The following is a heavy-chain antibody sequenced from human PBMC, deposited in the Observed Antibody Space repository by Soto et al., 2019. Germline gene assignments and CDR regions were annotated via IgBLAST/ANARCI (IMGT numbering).Heavy chain of an antibody. D-gene: IGHD3-22*01. V-gene: IGHV3-23*01. J-gene: IGHJ4*02. Sequence: LRLSCVTSGFTFDNYAMSWVRQAPGKGLEWVSGISGGGGGTYYADSVKGRFIISRDNSKNTLYLQVNGLRTEDTAVYFCAKDVHYDSSGRLDHWGQGTQVTVSS. CDR2: ISGGGGGT. CDR1: GFTFDNYA. CDR3: AKDVHYDSSGRLDH.